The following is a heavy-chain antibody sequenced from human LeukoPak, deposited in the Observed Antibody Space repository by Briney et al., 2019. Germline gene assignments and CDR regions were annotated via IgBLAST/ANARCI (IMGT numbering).Heavy chain of an antibody. CDR2: IWSDGTNE. J-gene: IGHJ4*02. D-gene: IGHD3-10*01. CDR1: GFAFSTCA. V-gene: IGHV3-33*06. CDR3: AKTSGTGSYILDY. Sequence: GGSLRLSCVASGFAFSTCAMHWVRQAPGKGLEWVAIIWSDGTNEKYANSVKGRFTISRDNSGNTVYLQMNSLRAEDTAVYYCAKTSGTGSYILDYWGQGTLLTVSP.